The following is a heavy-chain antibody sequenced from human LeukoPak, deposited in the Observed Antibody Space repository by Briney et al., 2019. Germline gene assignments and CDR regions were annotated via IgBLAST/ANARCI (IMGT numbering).Heavy chain of an antibody. J-gene: IGHJ4*02. V-gene: IGHV1-2*02. CDR1: GYTFTGYY. Sequence: ASVKVSCEASGYTFTGYYMHWVRQAPGQGLEWMGWINPNSGGTNYAQKFQGRVTMTRDTSISTAYMELSRLRSDDTAVYYCARVLQSHIAARPEFDYWGQGTLVTVSS. CDR2: INPNSGGT. CDR3: ARVLQSHIAARPEFDY. D-gene: IGHD6-6*01.